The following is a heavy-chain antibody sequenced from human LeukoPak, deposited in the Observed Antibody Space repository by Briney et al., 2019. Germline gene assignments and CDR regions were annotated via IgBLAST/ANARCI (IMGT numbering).Heavy chain of an antibody. V-gene: IGHV3-53*01. Sequence: PGKGLEWVSVIYSGGSTYYADSVKGRFTISRDNSKNTLYLQMNSLRAEDTAVYYCAREHDYWGQGTLVTVSS. CDR3: AREHDY. CDR2: IYSGGST. J-gene: IGHJ4*02.